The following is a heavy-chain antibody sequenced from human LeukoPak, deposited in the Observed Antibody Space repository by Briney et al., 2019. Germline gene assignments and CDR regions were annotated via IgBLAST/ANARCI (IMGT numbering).Heavy chain of an antibody. CDR2: IIPIFGTA. CDR3: ARGQKDNGVSSSWYYYGMDV. Sequence: ASVKVSCKASGGTFSSYAISWVRQAPGPGLEWMGGIIPIFGTANYAQKFQGRVTITADESTSTAYMELSSLRSEDTTVYYCARGQKDNGVSSSWYYYGMDVWGQGTTVTVSS. J-gene: IGHJ6*02. CDR1: GGTFSSYA. D-gene: IGHD6-13*01. V-gene: IGHV1-69*13.